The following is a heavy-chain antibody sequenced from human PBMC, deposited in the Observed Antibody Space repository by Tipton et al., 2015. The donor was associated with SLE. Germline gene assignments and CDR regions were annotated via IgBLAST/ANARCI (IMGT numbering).Heavy chain of an antibody. Sequence: TLSLTCTVSGGSISSYYWSWIRQPPGKGLEWIGYIYYSGSTNYNPSLKSRVTISVDTSKNQFSLKLSSVTAADTAVYYCARDGIPRPGYFYYGMDVWGQGTTVTVSS. J-gene: IGHJ6*02. CDR2: IYYSGST. CDR1: GGSISSYY. V-gene: IGHV4-59*01. D-gene: IGHD5-18*01. CDR3: ARDGIPRPGYFYYGMDV.